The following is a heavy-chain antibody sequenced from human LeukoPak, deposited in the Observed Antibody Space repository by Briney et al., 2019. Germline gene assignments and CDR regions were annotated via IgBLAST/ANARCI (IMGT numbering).Heavy chain of an antibody. D-gene: IGHD3-3*01. V-gene: IGHV4-4*02. CDR1: GGSISSSNW. Sequence: SETLSLTCAVSGGSISSSNWWSWVRQPPGKGLEWIGEIYHSGSTNYNPSLKSRVTISVDTSKNQFSLKLSSVTAADTAVYYCASTIFGVVSPFGYWGRGTLVTVSS. CDR2: IYHSGST. CDR3: ASTIFGVVSPFGY. J-gene: IGHJ4*02.